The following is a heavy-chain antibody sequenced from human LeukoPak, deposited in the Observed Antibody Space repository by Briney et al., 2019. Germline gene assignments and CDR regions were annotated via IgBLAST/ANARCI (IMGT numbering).Heavy chain of an antibody. CDR2: ISSSCSTI. D-gene: IGHD3-22*01. J-gene: IGHJ4*02. Sequence: GGSLRLSCAASGFTFTNYEMNWFRQAPGKGLEWVSYISSSCSTIYYADSVKGRFTISRDNAKNSLYLQMNSLRAEDPAVYYCARDYYPYYYDSSGYYPLGYWGQGTLVTVSS. CDR3: ARDYYPYYYDSSGYYPLGY. CDR1: GFTFTNYE. V-gene: IGHV3-48*03.